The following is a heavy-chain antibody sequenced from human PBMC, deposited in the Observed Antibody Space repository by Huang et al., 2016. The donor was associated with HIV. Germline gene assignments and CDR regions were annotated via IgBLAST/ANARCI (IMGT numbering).Heavy chain of an antibody. CDR3: VRDPRIQSWLNYFDY. J-gene: IGHJ4*02. Sequence: EVQLVESGGGLVQPGGSLRLSCAASGCTFSSYWRHWVRQAPGTGLVWVSRINRDGSSSGYADSVKGRCTISRDNAKNTLYLQMNSLRAEDTAVYYCVRDPRIQSWLNYFDYWGQGTLVSVSS. CDR2: INRDGSSS. CDR1: GCTFSSYW. V-gene: IGHV3-74*01. D-gene: IGHD3-22*01.